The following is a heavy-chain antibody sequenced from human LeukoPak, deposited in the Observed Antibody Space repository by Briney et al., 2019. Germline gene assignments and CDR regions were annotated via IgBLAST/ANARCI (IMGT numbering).Heavy chain of an antibody. D-gene: IGHD6-13*01. V-gene: IGHV1-18*01. Sequence: ASVKVSCKASGYTSSSCGISWVRQAPGQGLEWMGWISVYNGNTNYAQKLQGRVTMTTDTSTSTAYMELRSLRSDDTAVYYCARGTAAGFFDYWGQGTLVTVSS. CDR3: ARGTAAGFFDY. CDR2: ISVYNGNT. CDR1: GYTSSSCG. J-gene: IGHJ4*02.